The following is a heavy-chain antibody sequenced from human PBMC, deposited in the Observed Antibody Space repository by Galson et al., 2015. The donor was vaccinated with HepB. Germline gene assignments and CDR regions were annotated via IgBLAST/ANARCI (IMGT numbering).Heavy chain of an antibody. J-gene: IGHJ4*02. V-gene: IGHV3-43*01. Sequence: SLRLSCAASGFTFDDYTMHWVRQAPGKGLEWVSLISWDGGSTYYADSVKGRFTISRDNSKNSLYLQMNSLRTEDTALYHCVLDRGTFSSRHIALDYWGQGTLVTVSS. CDR3: VLDRGTFSSRHIALDY. CDR1: GFTFDDYT. D-gene: IGHD6-13*01. CDR2: ISWDGGST.